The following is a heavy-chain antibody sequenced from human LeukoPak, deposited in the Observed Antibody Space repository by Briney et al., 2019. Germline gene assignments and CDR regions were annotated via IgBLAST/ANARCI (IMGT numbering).Heavy chain of an antibody. CDR2: IYYSGST. V-gene: IGHV4-39*07. CDR1: GDSISSSGDY. D-gene: IGHD6-13*01. CDR3: ARDSSSSWGWFDP. Sequence: SETLSLTCTVSGDSISSSGDYRGWIRQPPGKGLEWIGNIYYSGSTYYNPSLKSRVTISVDRSKNQFSLKLSSVTAADTAVYYCARDSSSSWGWFDPWGQGTLVTVSS. J-gene: IGHJ5*02.